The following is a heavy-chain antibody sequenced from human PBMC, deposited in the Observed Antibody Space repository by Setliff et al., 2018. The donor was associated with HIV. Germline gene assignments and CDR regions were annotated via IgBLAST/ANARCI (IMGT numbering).Heavy chain of an antibody. J-gene: IGHJ4*02. CDR3: ARVGSYWSTFDY. CDR1: GYTFTSYG. V-gene: IGHV7-4-1*02. Sequence: ASVKVSCKASGYTFTSYGISWVRQAPGQGFEWMGWINTETGNPMYAQGFRGRFVFSLDTSVSTTYLQINSLKAEDTAMYYCARVGSYWSTFDYWGQGAQVTVS. D-gene: IGHD1-26*01. CDR2: INTETGNP.